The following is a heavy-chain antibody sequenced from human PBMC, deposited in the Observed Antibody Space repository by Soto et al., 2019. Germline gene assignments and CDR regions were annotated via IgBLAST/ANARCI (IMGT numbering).Heavy chain of an antibody. D-gene: IGHD3-10*01. CDR2: LKSDGSGT. CDR3: VRXDGDYYGGNGYLGRH. J-gene: IGHJ4*02. CDR1: VSTSGTSW. V-gene: IGHV3-74*03. Sequence: AGVRTLSCPLTVSTSGTSWMHWACQAPGRGLVWVSRLKSDGSGTMYADSAKGRLTISRDNDKNTLYLQMTSLRAEDTDVYYCVRXDGDYYGGNGYLGRHWGQGTLVTVSS.